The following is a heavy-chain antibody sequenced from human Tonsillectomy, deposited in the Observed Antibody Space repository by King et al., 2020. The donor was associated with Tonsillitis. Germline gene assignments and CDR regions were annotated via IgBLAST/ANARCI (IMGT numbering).Heavy chain of an antibody. CDR1: GGSFSGYY. V-gene: IGHV4-34*01. Sequence: VQLQQWGAGLLKPSETLSLTCAVYGGSFSGYYWSWIRQPPGKGLEWIGEINHSGSTNYNPSHKSRVTISVDTSKNQFSLKLSSVTAADTAVYYCAREGSLENDAFDIWGQGTMVTVSS. J-gene: IGHJ3*02. CDR3: AREGSLENDAFDI. CDR2: INHSGST. D-gene: IGHD1-26*01.